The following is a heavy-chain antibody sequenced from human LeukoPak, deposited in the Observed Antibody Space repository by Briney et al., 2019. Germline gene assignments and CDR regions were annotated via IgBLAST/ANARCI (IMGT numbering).Heavy chain of an antibody. D-gene: IGHD4-17*01. J-gene: IGHJ3*02. CDR1: GFTFRNYW. CDR2: IKQDGSEK. CDR3: ARDQVTTVTTGDAFDI. Sequence: GGSLRLSCAVSGFTFRNYWMSWVRQAPGKGLEWVANIKQDGSEKNYVDSVKGRFTISRDNAKNSLYLQMNSLRAEDTAVYYCARDQVTTVTTGDAFDIWGQGTMVTVSS. V-gene: IGHV3-7*01.